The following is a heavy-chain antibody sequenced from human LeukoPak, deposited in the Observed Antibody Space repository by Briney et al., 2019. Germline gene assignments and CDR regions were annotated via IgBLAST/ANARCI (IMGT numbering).Heavy chain of an antibody. Sequence: ASVKVSCKASGYTFSTYGISWVRQAPGQGLEWMGWISGYNGNTNYAQKLQGRVTMTTDTSTSTAYMELRSLRSDDTAVYYCARAITMIVVVNAFDIWGQGTMVTVSS. J-gene: IGHJ3*02. V-gene: IGHV1-18*01. CDR3: ARAITMIVVVNAFDI. CDR2: ISGYNGNT. D-gene: IGHD3-22*01. CDR1: GYTFSTYG.